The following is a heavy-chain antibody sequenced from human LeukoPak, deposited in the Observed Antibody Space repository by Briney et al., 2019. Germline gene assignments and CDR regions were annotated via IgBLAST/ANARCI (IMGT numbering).Heavy chain of an antibody. CDR3: ARVAIRLPRYYDSSGYYGARSAFDI. D-gene: IGHD3-22*01. CDR1: GGSFSGYY. V-gene: IGHV4-34*01. J-gene: IGHJ3*02. CDR2: INHSGST. Sequence: SETLSLTCAVYGGSFSGYYWSWIRQPPGKGLEWIGEINHSGSTNYNPSLHSLVTISVATSNNQFSLKLSSVAAADTAVYYCARVAIRLPRYYDSSGYYGARSAFDIWGQGTMVTVSS.